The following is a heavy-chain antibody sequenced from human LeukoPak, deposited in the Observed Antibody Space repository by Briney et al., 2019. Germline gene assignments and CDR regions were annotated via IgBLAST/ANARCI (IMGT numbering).Heavy chain of an antibody. CDR3: ARLRHIVVVTARNYYYYYMDV. V-gene: IGHV4-34*01. D-gene: IGHD2-21*02. CDR1: GGSFSGYY. CDR2: INHSGST. J-gene: IGHJ6*03. Sequence: PSETLSLTCAVYGGSFSGYYWSWLRQPPGKGLEWIGEINHSGSTNYNPSLKSRVTISVDMSKNQFSLNLSSVTAADTVVYYCARLRHIVVVTARNYYYYYMDVWGKGTTVTISS.